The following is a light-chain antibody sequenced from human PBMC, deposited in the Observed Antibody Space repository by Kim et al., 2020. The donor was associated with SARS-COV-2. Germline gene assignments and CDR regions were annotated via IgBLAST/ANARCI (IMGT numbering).Light chain of an antibody. CDR3: QMWNPDVDHVF. CDR1: KSVGKI. Sequence: SYELTQPLSVSVAPGETATITCEGTKSVGKIVNWYQQKPGQAPLLIIPYEASRPSGIPERFSGSNSANTATLTISRVEAGDEADYYCQMWNPDVDHVFFGGGTQLTVL. CDR2: YEA. J-gene: IGLJ2*01. V-gene: IGLV3-21*01.